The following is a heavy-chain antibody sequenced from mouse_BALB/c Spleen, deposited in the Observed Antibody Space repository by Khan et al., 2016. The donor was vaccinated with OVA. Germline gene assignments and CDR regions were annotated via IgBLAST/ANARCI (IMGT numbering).Heavy chain of an antibody. D-gene: IGHD2-14*01. CDR1: GYTFTSYT. CDR3: AREGGYCRNDGWFAY. CDR2: INPSSGYT. J-gene: IGHJ3*01. V-gene: IGHV1-4*01. Sequence: QVQLQQSGAELARPGASVKMSCKASGYTFTSYTMYWVKQRPGKGLEWIGYINPSSGYTNYNQKFKDKATLTADKSSSTAYMQLSSLTSEDSAVYDCAREGGYCRNDGWFAYWGQGTLVTVSA.